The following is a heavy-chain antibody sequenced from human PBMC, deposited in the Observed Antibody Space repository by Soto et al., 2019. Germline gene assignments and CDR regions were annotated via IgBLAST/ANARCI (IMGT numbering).Heavy chain of an antibody. CDR2: ISSSGSTI. V-gene: IGHV3-11*01. D-gene: IGHD2-2*01. J-gene: IGHJ6*04. CDR3: ARAYRFVVVPAAIGDV. Sequence: PGASVSQSCGASGCTFSDYYMSWIRRAHGKWLEWVSYISSSGSTIYYADSVKGRFTISRDNAKNSLYLQMNSLRAEDTAVYYCARAYRFVVVPAAIGDVWGKGTTVTVSS. CDR1: GCTFSDYY.